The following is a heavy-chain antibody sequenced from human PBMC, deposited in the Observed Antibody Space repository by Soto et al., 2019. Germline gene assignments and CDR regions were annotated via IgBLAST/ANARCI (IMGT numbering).Heavy chain of an antibody. D-gene: IGHD2-8*01. J-gene: IGHJ4*02. CDR3: AKDRRCTNGVCPSDY. Sequence: GGSLRLSCAASGFTFSSYDMHWVRQSPGKGLEWVAVISYDGSNKYYADSVKGRFTISRDNSKNTLYLQMNSLRAEDTAVYYCAKDRRCTNGVCPSDYWGQGTLVTVSS. CDR2: ISYDGSNK. CDR1: GFTFSSYD. V-gene: IGHV3-30*18.